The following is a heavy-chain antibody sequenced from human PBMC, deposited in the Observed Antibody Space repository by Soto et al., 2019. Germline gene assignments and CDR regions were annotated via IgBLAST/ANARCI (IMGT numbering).Heavy chain of an antibody. CDR3: AKDEGIFRVVGYFEY. J-gene: IGHJ4*02. V-gene: IGHV3-23*01. CDR1: GFTFSSYA. D-gene: IGHD3-3*01. CDR2: ISGSGGST. Sequence: PSWSLRLSCAASGFTFSSYAMSWVRQARGKGLEWVSAISGSGGSTYYADSVNGRFTISRDNSKNTLYLQMNSLRAEDTAVYYFAKDEGIFRVVGYFEYWGQATLETVSS.